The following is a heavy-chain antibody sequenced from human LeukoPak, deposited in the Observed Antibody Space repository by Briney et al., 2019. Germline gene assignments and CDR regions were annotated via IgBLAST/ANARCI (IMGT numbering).Heavy chain of an antibody. Sequence: GGSLRLSCAASGFTFSSYAMSWVRQAPGKGLEWVSAISGSGGSTYYADSVKGRFTISRDNSKNTLYLQMNSLRAEDTAVYYCAEDIFDSSGPLDYWGQGTLVTVSS. J-gene: IGHJ4*02. CDR1: GFTFSSYA. CDR2: ISGSGGST. V-gene: IGHV3-23*01. CDR3: AEDIFDSSGPLDY. D-gene: IGHD3-22*01.